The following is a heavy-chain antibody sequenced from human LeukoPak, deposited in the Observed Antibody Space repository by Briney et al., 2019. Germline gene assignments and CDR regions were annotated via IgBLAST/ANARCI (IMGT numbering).Heavy chain of an antibody. CDR3: ARHSSPFRSTSCLGY. D-gene: IGHD2-2*01. V-gene: IGHV1-8*01. J-gene: IGHJ4*02. CDR1: GYTFTSYD. Sequence: ASVRVSCTASGYTFTSYDINWVRQAPGQGLEWMGWMNPNSGNTGYAQKFQGRVTMTSNTSISTAYMELSSLRSEDTAVYYCARHSSPFRSTSCLGYWGQGTLVTVAS. CDR2: MNPNSGNT.